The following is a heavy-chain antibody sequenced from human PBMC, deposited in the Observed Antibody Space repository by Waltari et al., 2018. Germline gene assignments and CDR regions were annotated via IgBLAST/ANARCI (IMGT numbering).Heavy chain of an antibody. V-gene: IGHV4-59*11. CDR3: ATWGSGPGLPFFDY. CDR1: GASISSHY. D-gene: IGHD2-15*01. J-gene: IGHJ4*02. CDR2: IYYSGST. Sequence: QVQVQESGPGLVKPSETLSLTCTVSGASISSHYWSWIRQPPGKGLEWIGYIYYSGSTNYNPSLKSRVTISVDTSKNQFSLKLSSVTAADTAVYYCATWGSGPGLPFFDYWGQGTLVTVSS.